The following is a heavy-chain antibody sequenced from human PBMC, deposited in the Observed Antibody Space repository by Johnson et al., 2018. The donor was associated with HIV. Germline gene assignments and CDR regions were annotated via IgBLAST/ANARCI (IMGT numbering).Heavy chain of an antibody. J-gene: IGHJ3*01. D-gene: IGHD4-11*01. V-gene: IGHV3-30*02. CDR2: IRYDGTNK. CDR1: GFTFSSYG. Sequence: QVQLVESGGGVVQPGGSLRLSCAASGFTFSSYGMHWVRQAPGKGLEWVAFIRYDGTNKYYADSVKGRFTISRDNSKNTLYLQINSLRAEDTAVYYCAKDSVTSVYGDWGQGTMVTVSS. CDR3: AKDSVTSVYGD.